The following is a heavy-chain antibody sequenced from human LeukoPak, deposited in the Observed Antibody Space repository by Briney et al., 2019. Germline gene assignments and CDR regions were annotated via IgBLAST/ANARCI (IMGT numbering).Heavy chain of an antibody. CDR1: GFTFSSYD. J-gene: IGHJ4*02. CDR3: AKDIMVVTAMIDY. D-gene: IGHD2-21*02. Sequence: PGGSLRLSCAASGFTFSSYDMHWVRQATGKGLEWVSAIGTAGDTYYPGSVKGRFTISRENAKNSLYLQMNSLRAGDTAVYYCAKDIMVVTAMIDYWGQGTLVTVSS. V-gene: IGHV3-13*01. CDR2: IGTAGDT.